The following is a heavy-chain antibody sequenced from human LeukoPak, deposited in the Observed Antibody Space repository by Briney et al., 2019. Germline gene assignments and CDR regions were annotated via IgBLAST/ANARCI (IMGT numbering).Heavy chain of an antibody. J-gene: IGHJ4*02. V-gene: IGHV3-7*01. CDR3: ARVGWSIAARRGLDY. CDR1: GFTFSSYW. Sequence: GGSLRLSCAASGFTFSSYWMSWVRQAPGKGLEWVANIKQDGSEKYYVDSVKGRFTISRDNAKNSLHLQMNSLRAEDTAVYYCARVGWSIAARRGLDYWGQGTLVTVSS. CDR2: IKQDGSEK. D-gene: IGHD6-6*01.